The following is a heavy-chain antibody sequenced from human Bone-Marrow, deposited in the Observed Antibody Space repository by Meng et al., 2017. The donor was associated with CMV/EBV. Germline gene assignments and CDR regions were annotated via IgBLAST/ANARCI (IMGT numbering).Heavy chain of an antibody. Sequence: SVKVSCKASGGTFSSYTISWVRQAPGQGLEWMGRIIPILGIANYAQKFQGRVTITADKSTSTAYMELSSLRSEDTAVYYCARVGVVPAAIARHYYYGMDVWGQGTTVTVSS. CDR1: GGTFSSYT. D-gene: IGHD2-2*01. CDR2: IIPILGIA. J-gene: IGHJ6*02. CDR3: ARVGVVPAAIARHYYYGMDV. V-gene: IGHV1-69*02.